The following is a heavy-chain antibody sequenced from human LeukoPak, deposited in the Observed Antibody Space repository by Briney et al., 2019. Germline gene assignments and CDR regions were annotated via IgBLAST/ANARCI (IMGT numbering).Heavy chain of an antibody. CDR3: ARNYDSSGYYKGDAFDI. V-gene: IGHV6-1*01. CDR2: TYYRSKWYN. Sequence: TSQTLSLTSAISGDSVSSNSAAWNWIRQSPSRGLEWLGRTYYRSKWYNDYAVSVKSRITINPDTSKNQFSLQLNSVTPEDTAVYYCARNYDSSGYYKGDAFDIWGQGTMVTVSS. J-gene: IGHJ3*02. CDR1: GDSVSSNSAA. D-gene: IGHD3-22*01.